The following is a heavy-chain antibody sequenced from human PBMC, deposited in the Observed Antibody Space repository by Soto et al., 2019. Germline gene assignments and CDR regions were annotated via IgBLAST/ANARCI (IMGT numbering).Heavy chain of an antibody. CDR1: GFTFSSYA. D-gene: IGHD3-22*01. CDR2: ISYDGSNK. Sequence: QVQLVESGGGVVQPGRSLRLSCAASGFTFSSYAMHWVRQAPGKGLEWVAVISYDGSNKYYADSLKGRFTISKDNSKNTLYLRMNSQRAEYTAVYYCARDYDSSGRWYCDLWGGGTLVTVSS. V-gene: IGHV3-30-3*01. J-gene: IGHJ2*01. CDR3: ARDYDSSGRWYCDL.